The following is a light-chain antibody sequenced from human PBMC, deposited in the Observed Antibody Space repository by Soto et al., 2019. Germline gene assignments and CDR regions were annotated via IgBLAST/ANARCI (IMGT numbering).Light chain of an antibody. CDR2: EAS. CDR1: QSISSH. Sequence: DIQMTQSPSSLSASVGDRVTITCRASQSISSHLNWYQQKPGEAPQLLIYEASSLQGGVPSRFSGSGSGTDFTLTISRLQADDFAIYYCQQSYSMPLTFGPG. J-gene: IGKJ3*01. CDR3: QQSYSMPLT. V-gene: IGKV1-39*01.